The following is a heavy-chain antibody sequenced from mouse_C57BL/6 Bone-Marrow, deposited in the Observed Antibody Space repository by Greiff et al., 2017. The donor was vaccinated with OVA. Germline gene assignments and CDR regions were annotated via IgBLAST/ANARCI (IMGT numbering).Heavy chain of an antibody. CDR3: ARRGLFTTVVATSRYFDV. Sequence: VQLQQPGAELVKPGASVKMSCKASGYTFTSYWITWVKQRPGQGLEWIGDIYPGSGSTNYNEKFKSKATLTVDTSSSTAYMQLSSLTSEDSAVYYCARRGLFTTVVATSRYFDVWGTGTTVTVSS. CDR1: GYTFTSYW. J-gene: IGHJ1*03. CDR2: IYPGSGST. D-gene: IGHD1-1*01. V-gene: IGHV1-55*01.